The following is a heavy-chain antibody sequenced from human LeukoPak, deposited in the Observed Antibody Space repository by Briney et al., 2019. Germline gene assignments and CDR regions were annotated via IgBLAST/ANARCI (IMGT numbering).Heavy chain of an antibody. D-gene: IGHD4-17*01. V-gene: IGHV3-23*01. CDR2: ISGSGGST. CDR3: ANGTPPYTDYGDSFLDDRHFDY. CDR1: GFTFSCFA. J-gene: IGHJ4*02. Sequence: GVSLRLSCAASGFTFSCFAMVWVRQAPGKGLVWGSDISGSGGSTYYAYSGRVRFTISRDNAKNTLYLQMNSLRAEDTPVYYCANGTPPYTDYGDSFLDDRHFDYWGQGTLVTVSS.